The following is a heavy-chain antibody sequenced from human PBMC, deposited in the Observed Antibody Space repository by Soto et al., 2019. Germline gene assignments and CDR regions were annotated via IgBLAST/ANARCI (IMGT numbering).Heavy chain of an antibody. CDR3: TRLGRQHYYDFGR. J-gene: IGHJ4*02. CDR1: GFTFSDHY. V-gene: IGHV3-72*01. Sequence: EVQVVESGGGLVQPGGSLRLSCVASGFTFSDHYMDWVRQAPGKGLEWVGRSRNKANSYTTEYAASVKGRFTISRDDSHNALYLQMDSLKTEDTAVYYCTRLGRQHYYDFGRWGQGTLVTVSS. D-gene: IGHD1-26*01. CDR2: SRNKANSYTT.